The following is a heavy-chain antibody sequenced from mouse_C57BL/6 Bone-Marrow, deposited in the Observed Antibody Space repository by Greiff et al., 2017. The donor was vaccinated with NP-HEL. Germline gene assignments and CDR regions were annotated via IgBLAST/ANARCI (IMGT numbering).Heavy chain of an antibody. CDR1: GYTFTSYG. Sequence: VQRVESGAELARPGASVKLSCKASGYTFTSYGISWVKQRTGQGLEWIGEIYPRSGNTYYNEKFKGKATLTADKSSSTAYMELRSLTSEDSAVYFCARRDNFDYWGQGTTLTVSS. CDR2: IYPRSGNT. V-gene: IGHV1-81*01. CDR3: ARRDNFDY. J-gene: IGHJ2*01.